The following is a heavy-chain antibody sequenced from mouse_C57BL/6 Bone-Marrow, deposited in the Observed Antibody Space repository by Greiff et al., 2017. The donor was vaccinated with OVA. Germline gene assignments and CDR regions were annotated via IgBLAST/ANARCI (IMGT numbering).Heavy chain of an antibody. CDR1: GYTFTSYG. Sequence: VQLQQSGAELVRPGASVKLSCKASGYTFTSYGISWVQQRPGQGLEWIGEIYPRSGNTYYNEKFKGKATLTADKSSSTAYMELRSLTSEDSAVYFCAREAYYGHDYWGQGTTLTVSS. D-gene: IGHD1-1*01. CDR3: AREAYYGHDY. J-gene: IGHJ2*01. CDR2: IYPRSGNT. V-gene: IGHV1-81*01.